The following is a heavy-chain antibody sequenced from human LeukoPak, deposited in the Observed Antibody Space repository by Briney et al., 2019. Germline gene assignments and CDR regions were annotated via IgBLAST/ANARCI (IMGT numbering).Heavy chain of an antibody. CDR2: VSYNSVNK. V-gene: IGHV3-30-3*01. Sequence: GRSLRLSCAASGFSSSTYAMHWVRQAPGKGLEWVALVSYNSVNKFYADSVKGRFLISRDNSKNTMYVQMNSLRFEDTAVYYCASQNYDMLTGQAYFDYWGQGTLVSVSS. D-gene: IGHD3-9*01. CDR3: ASQNYDMLTGQAYFDY. J-gene: IGHJ4*02. CDR1: GFSSSTYA.